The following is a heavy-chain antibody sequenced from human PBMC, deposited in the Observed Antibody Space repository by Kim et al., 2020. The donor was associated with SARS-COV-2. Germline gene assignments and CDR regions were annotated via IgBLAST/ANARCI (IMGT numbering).Heavy chain of an antibody. Sequence: GGSLRLSCAASGFTFSSYGMHWVRQAPGKGLEWVAVISYDGSNKYYADSVKGRFTISRDNSKNTLYLQMNSLRAEDTAVYYCAKDWYYYCSGIGYYFDYWGQGTLVTVSS. CDR2: ISYDGSNK. D-gene: IGHD3-10*01. CDR3: AKDWYYYCSGIGYYFDY. CDR1: GFTFSSYG. V-gene: IGHV3-30*18. J-gene: IGHJ4*02.